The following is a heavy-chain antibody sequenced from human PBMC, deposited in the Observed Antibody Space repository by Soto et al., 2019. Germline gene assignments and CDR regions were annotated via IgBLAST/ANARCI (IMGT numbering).Heavy chain of an antibody. V-gene: IGHV3-30*18. CDR3: AKDRPYSTNVFDP. J-gene: IGHJ5*02. D-gene: IGHD6-13*01. CDR2: LSYAGNNN. Sequence: GGSLRLSCAASGFTFSSYGMHWVRQAPGKGLEWVAFLSYAGNNNYYGDSVKGRFTISRDNSKNTLYLQMNSLRAEDTAVYYCAKDRPYSTNVFDPWGQGTLVTVSS. CDR1: GFTFSSYG.